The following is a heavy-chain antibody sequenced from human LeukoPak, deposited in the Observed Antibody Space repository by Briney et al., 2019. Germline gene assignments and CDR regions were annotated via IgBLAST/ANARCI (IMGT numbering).Heavy chain of an antibody. V-gene: IGHV3-21*01. Sequence: GGSLRLSCAASGFTFSSYSMNWVRQAPGKGLEWVSSISSSSSYIYYADSVKGRFTISRDNAKNSLYLQMNSLRAEDTAVYYCARVLRGDYVWGSYRYFDYWGQGTLVTVSS. CDR1: GFTFSSYS. D-gene: IGHD3-16*02. CDR2: ISSSSSYI. CDR3: ARVLRGDYVWGSYRYFDY. J-gene: IGHJ4*02.